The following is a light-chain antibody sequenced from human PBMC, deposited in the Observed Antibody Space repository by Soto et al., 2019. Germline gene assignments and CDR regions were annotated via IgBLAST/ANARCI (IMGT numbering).Light chain of an antibody. J-gene: IGKJ1*01. CDR2: KAS. V-gene: IGKV1-5*03. Sequence: DIQMTQSPSPLSASVGDRVTITCRASQSISSWLAWYQQKPGKAPKLLIYKASSLESGVPSRFSGSGSGTEFTLTISSLQPDDFATYYCQQYNSYSWTFGQGTKVDNK. CDR3: QQYNSYSWT. CDR1: QSISSW.